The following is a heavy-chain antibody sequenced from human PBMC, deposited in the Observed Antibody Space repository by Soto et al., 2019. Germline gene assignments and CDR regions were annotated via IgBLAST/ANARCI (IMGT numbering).Heavy chain of an antibody. Sequence: GGSLRLSCAASGFTFSSLAMGWVRQAPGKGLEWVSVIDYSGGTTYYTDPVKGRFTISRDNSKKTLYLQMNSLRAEDTAVYYCGKGATRTSGWYHFDYWGQGPLVTVYS. CDR2: IDYSGGTT. CDR1: GFTFSSLA. CDR3: GKGATRTSGWYHFDY. D-gene: IGHD6-19*01. J-gene: IGHJ4*02. V-gene: IGHV3-23*01.